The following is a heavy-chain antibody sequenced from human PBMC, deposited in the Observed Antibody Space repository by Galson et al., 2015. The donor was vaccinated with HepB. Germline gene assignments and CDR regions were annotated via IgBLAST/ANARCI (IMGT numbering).Heavy chain of an antibody. CDR3: ARDRAGSSWYGWFDR. D-gene: IGHD6-13*01. Sequence: SVKVSCKASGYTFTSYDMHWVRQAPGQRLEWMGRINPSGGNTNYAQKFQGRVTMTRDTSTSTAYMELSSLRSEDTAVYYCARDRAGSSWYGWFDRWGQGTLVTVSS. CDR2: INPSGGNT. J-gene: IGHJ5*02. CDR1: GYTFTSYD. V-gene: IGHV1-46*01.